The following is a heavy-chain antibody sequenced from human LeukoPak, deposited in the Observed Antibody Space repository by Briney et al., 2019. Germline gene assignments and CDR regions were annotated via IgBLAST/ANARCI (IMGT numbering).Heavy chain of an antibody. CDR3: ARDSFRVATITFYYYYYMDV. Sequence: GGSLRLSCAASGFTVSSNYMSWVRQAPGKGLEWVSVIYSGGSTYYADSVKGRFTISRDNSKNTLYLQMNSLRAEDTAVYYCARDSFRVATITFYYYYYMDVWGKGTTVTVSS. CDR1: GFTVSSNY. V-gene: IGHV3-66*01. CDR2: IYSGGST. J-gene: IGHJ6*03. D-gene: IGHD5-12*01.